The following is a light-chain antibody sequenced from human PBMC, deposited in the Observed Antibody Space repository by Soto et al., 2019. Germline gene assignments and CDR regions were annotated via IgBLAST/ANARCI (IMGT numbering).Light chain of an antibody. V-gene: IGKV3-15*01. CDR2: RIF. CDR1: QSVSGY. Sequence: EIVMTHSPGTLSVFPWEIVTLSCRASQSVSGYLDWFQQKPGPAPRLVLQRIFIRAIGVPARFSGSGSETEFTLTISGLQSEDSGVYYCLQHYAWPWTFGHGTKVDIK. J-gene: IGKJ1*01. CDR3: LQHYAWPWT.